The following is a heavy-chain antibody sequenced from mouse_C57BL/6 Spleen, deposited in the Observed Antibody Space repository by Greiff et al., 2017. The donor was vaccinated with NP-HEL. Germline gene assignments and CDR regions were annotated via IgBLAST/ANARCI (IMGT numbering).Heavy chain of an antibody. CDR3: ARFTPAGSGYFDY. J-gene: IGHJ2*01. V-gene: IGHV1-52*01. Sequence: VQLQQPGAELVRPGSSVKLSCKASGYTFTSYWMHWVKQRPIQGLEWIGNIDPSDSETHYNQKFKDKATLTVDKSSSTAYMQLSSLTSEDSAVYYCARFTPAGSGYFDYWGQGTTLTVSS. CDR1: GYTFTSYW. CDR2: IDPSDSET. D-gene: IGHD3-2*02.